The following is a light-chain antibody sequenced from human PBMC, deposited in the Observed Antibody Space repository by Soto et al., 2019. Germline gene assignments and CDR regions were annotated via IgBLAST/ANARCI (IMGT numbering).Light chain of an antibody. V-gene: IGKV3-20*01. CDR1: QSVTSSY. Sequence: EIVLTQSPGTLSLSPGERATLSCRASQSVTSSYLAWYQQKPGQAPRLLFYGASTRTTGIPDRFSGSGSRTVFPLTISRLEHEDFAVYYCQQYARSYTFGQGTKLEIK. CDR2: GAS. CDR3: QQYARSYT. J-gene: IGKJ2*01.